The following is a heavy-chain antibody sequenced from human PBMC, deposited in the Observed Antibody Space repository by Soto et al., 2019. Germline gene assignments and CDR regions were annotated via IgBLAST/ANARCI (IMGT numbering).Heavy chain of an antibody. CDR1: GGTFSSYA. CDR2: IIPIFGTA. Sequence: SVKVSCKASGGTFSSYAISWVRQAPGQGLEWMGGIIPIFGTANYAQKFQGRVTITADESTSTAYMELSSLRSEDTAVYYCAREIGAPPTYYYYYGMDVWGQGTTVTVSS. V-gene: IGHV1-69*13. J-gene: IGHJ6*02. CDR3: AREIGAPPTYYYYYGMDV.